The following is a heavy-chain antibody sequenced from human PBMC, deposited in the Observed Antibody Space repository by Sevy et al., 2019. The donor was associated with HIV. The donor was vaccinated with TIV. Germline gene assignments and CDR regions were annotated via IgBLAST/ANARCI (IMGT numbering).Heavy chain of an antibody. V-gene: IGHV3-48*01. CDR3: AREVAAAGENWFDP. J-gene: IGHJ5*02. Sequence: GGSLRLSCAASGFTFSSYSMNWVRQAPGKGLEWVSYISSSSSTIYYADSVKGRFTISRDNAKNSLYLQMNSLRGEDTAVYYCAREVAAAGENWFDPWGQGTLVTVSS. D-gene: IGHD6-13*01. CDR2: ISSSSSTI. CDR1: GFTFSSYS.